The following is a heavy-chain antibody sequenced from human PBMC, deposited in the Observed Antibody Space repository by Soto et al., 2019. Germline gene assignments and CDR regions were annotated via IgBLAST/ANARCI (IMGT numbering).Heavy chain of an antibody. CDR2: ISYDGSNK. CDR3: ARDRYSSSWYLRHNWFDP. D-gene: IGHD6-13*01. CDR1: GFTFSSYA. Sequence: QVQLVESGGGVVQPGRSLRLSCAASGFTFSSYAMHWVRQAPGKGLEWVAVISYDGSNKYYADSVKGRFTISRDNSKNTLYLQMNSLRAEDTAVYYCARDRYSSSWYLRHNWFDPWGQRTLVTVSS. J-gene: IGHJ5*02. V-gene: IGHV3-30-3*01.